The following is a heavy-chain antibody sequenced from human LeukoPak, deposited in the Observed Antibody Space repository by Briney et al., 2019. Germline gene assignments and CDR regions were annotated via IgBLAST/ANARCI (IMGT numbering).Heavy chain of an antibody. D-gene: IGHD2-2*01. V-gene: IGHV1-18*01. CDR3: ARGGYCSSTSCYAAFDS. Sequence: ASVKVSCKASGYTFLTYGIAWVRQAPGQGLEWMGWISAYNGDTNYAQKLQGRVIMTTDTSTSTAYMELRSLRSDDTAVYYCARGGYCSSTSCYAAFDSWGQGTLVTVSS. CDR1: GYTFLTYG. J-gene: IGHJ4*02. CDR2: ISAYNGDT.